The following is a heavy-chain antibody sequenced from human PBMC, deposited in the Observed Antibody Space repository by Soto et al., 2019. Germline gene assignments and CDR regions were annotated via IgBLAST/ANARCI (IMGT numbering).Heavy chain of an antibody. D-gene: IGHD6-19*01. Sequence: PGGSLRLSCAASGFTFSSYAMSWVRQAPGKGLEWVSAISGSGGSTYYADSVKGRFTISRDNSKNTLYLQMNSLRAEDTAVYYCAKAGGSVAVHYYYYYMDVWGKGTTVTVCS. CDR3: AKAGGSVAVHYYYYYMDV. CDR1: GFTFSSYA. CDR2: ISGSGGST. J-gene: IGHJ6*03. V-gene: IGHV3-23*01.